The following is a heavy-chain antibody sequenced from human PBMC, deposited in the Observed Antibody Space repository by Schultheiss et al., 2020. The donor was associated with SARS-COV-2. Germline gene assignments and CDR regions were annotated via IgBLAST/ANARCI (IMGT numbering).Heavy chain of an antibody. D-gene: IGHD3-22*01. Sequence: GESLKISCAASGFTFSDYYMSWIRQAPGKGLEWVSSISRSGSIIYYADSVKGRFTISRDNSKNTLYLQMNSLRAEDTAVYYCARDGEFYYDSSGYLDYWGQGTLVTVSS. CDR3: ARDGEFYYDSSGYLDY. V-gene: IGHV3-11*04. CDR2: ISRSGSII. J-gene: IGHJ4*02. CDR1: GFTFSDYY.